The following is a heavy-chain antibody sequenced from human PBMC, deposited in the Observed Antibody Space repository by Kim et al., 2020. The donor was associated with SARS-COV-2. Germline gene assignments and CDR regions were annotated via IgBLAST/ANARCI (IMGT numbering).Heavy chain of an antibody. CDR1: GGSISSYY. Sequence: SETLSLTCTVSGGSISSYYWSWIRQPPGKGLEWIGYIYYSGSTNYNPSLKSRVTISVDTSKNQFSLKLSSVTAADTAVYYCARDRIGFCSSTSCSPYLDYWGQGTLVTVSS. CDR2: IYYSGST. V-gene: IGHV4-59*01. D-gene: IGHD2-2*01. J-gene: IGHJ4*02. CDR3: ARDRIGFCSSTSCSPYLDY.